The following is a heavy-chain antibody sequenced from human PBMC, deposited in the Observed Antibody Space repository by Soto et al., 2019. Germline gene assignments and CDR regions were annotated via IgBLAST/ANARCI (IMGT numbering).Heavy chain of an antibody. CDR1: GYTFTSYA. D-gene: IGHD2-21*02. J-gene: IGHJ4*02. V-gene: IGHV1-3*05. CDR3: ARSIVVVTALDY. Sequence: QVQLVQSGAEEKKPGASVKVSCKASGYTFTSYAMHWVRQPPGQRLEWMGWINAGNGNTKYSQKFQGRVTITRDTSASTADMELSSLRSEDTAVYYCARSIVVVTALDYWGQGTLVTVSS. CDR2: INAGNGNT.